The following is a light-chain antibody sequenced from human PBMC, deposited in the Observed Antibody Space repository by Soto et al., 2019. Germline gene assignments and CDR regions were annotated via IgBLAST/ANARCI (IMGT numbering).Light chain of an antibody. V-gene: IGKV1-5*01. CDR2: DAS. CDR1: QSMSGW. CDR3: QQYNTYAT. J-gene: IGKJ5*01. Sequence: DIQMTQSPSTLSASVGDRVTITCRAGQSMSGWLAWYQQKPGKAPKLLIYDASNLENGVPARFSGSRSGPEFSLTISSLQPDDFATYYCQQYNTYATFGQGTRLEIK.